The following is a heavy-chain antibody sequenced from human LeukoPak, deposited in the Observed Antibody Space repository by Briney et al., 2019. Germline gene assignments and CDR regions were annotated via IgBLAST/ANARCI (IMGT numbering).Heavy chain of an antibody. J-gene: IGHJ2*01. D-gene: IGHD3-10*01. Sequence: SETLSLTCTVSGGSISSYYWSWIRQPPGKGLEWIGYIYYSGSTNYNPSLKSRVTISVDTSKNQSSLKLKSVTAADTAVYYCARDRGAAWWYFDLWGRGTLVTVSS. V-gene: IGHV4-59*01. CDR1: GGSISSYY. CDR3: ARDRGAAWWYFDL. CDR2: IYYSGST.